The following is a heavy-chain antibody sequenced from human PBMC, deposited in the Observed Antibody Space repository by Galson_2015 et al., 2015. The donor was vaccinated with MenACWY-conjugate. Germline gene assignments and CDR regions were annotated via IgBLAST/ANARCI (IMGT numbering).Heavy chain of an antibody. Sequence: SLRLSCAASGFTFSSYAMSWVRQAPGKGLEWVSAISGSGGSTYYADSVKGRFTISRDNSKNTLYLQMNSLRAEDTAVYYCAIPWDYGDYSDAFEIWGQGTMVTVSS. V-gene: IGHV3-23*01. CDR3: AIPWDYGDYSDAFEI. CDR2: ISGSGGST. D-gene: IGHD4-17*01. J-gene: IGHJ3*02. CDR1: GFTFSSYA.